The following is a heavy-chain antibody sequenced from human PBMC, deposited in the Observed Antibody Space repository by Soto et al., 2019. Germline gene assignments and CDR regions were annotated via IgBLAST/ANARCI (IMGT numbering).Heavy chain of an antibody. J-gene: IGHJ6*03. Sequence: ETLSLTCTVSGGSISSSSYYWGWIRQPPGKGLEWIGSIYYSGSTYYNPSLKSRVTISVDTSKNQFSLKLSSVTAADTAVYYCARHYALGRDYYYMDVWGKGTTVTVSS. CDR3: ARHYALGRDYYYMDV. D-gene: IGHD2-15*01. CDR2: IYYSGST. V-gene: IGHV4-39*01. CDR1: GGSISSSSYY.